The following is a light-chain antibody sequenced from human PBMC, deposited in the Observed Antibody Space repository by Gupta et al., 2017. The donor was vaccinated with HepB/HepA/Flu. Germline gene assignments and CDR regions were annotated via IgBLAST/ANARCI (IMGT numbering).Light chain of an antibody. Sequence: SYELTQAPSVSVSPGQTARITCSGDALPKQYASWYQQKPGQAPVLVIFKDNERPSGIPERFSGSSSGTTITLTITGVHAEEEADYYCQSGNSIATYVVFGGGTKLTVL. CDR2: KDN. J-gene: IGLJ2*01. CDR3: QSGNSIATYVV. V-gene: IGLV3-25*02. CDR1: ALPKQY.